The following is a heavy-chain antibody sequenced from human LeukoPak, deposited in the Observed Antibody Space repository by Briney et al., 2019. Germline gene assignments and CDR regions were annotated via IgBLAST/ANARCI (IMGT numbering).Heavy chain of an antibody. V-gene: IGHV3-21*01. CDR1: GFTFSNYG. J-gene: IGHJ4*02. Sequence: GGSLRLSCAASGFTFSNYGMHWVRQAPGKGLEWVSSISTSSSYIYYADSVKGRFTISRDNSKNTLYLQMNSLRAEDTAVYYCASSYSSGYYYFDYWGQGTLVTVSS. CDR3: ASSYSSGYYYFDY. D-gene: IGHD3-22*01. CDR2: ISTSSSYI.